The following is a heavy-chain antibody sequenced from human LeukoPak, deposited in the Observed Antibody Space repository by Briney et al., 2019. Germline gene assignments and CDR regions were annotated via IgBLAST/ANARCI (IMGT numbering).Heavy chain of an antibody. V-gene: IGHV4-34*01. CDR2: INHSGST. Sequence: SETLSLTCAVYGGSFSGYYWSWIRLPPGKGLEWIGEINHSGSTNYNPSLKSRVTISVDTSKNQFSLKLSSVTAADTAVYYCARGTTGTNSYFDYWGQGTLVTVSS. J-gene: IGHJ4*02. CDR3: ARGTTGTNSYFDY. CDR1: GGSFSGYY. D-gene: IGHD1-1*01.